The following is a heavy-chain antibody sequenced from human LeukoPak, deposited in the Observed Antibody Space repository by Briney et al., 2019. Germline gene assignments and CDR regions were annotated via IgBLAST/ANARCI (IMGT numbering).Heavy chain of an antibody. Sequence: GGSLRLSCAASGFTFSSYGMTWVRQAPGKGLEWVSYISSSSSTIYYADSVKGRFTISRDNAKNSLYLQLNSLRAADTAVYYCARVIGPDAFDIWGQGTMVTVSS. V-gene: IGHV3-48*01. D-gene: IGHD1-26*01. CDR1: GFTFSSYG. J-gene: IGHJ3*02. CDR3: ARVIGPDAFDI. CDR2: ISSSSSTI.